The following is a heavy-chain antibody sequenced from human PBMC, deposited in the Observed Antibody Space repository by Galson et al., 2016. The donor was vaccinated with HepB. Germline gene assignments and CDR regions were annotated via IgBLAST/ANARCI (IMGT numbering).Heavy chain of an antibody. D-gene: IGHD2-2*01. CDR1: GFTFSRYG. CDR3: ARVRGGCSGTSCVLDP. V-gene: IGHV3-33*01. Sequence: SLRLSCAASGFTFSRYGMHWVRQAPGKGLEWVAIIWYDGSREDYLDSVKGRFTISRDNSKNMLYLEMTSLRAEDTAVYFCARVRGGCSGTSCVLDPWGQGTLVTVSS. CDR2: IWYDGSRE. J-gene: IGHJ5*02.